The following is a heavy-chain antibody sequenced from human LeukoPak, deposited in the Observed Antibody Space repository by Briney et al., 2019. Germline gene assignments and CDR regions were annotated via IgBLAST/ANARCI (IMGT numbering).Heavy chain of an antibody. CDR3: STAKFGY. V-gene: IGHV3-48*01. J-gene: IGHJ4*02. Sequence: GGSLRLACAASGFTLSGYSMNWVRQAPGKGLEWVSHISIGGTIYYADSVKGRFTISRDNAKNSVYLQMNNLRVEDTAVYYCSTAKFGYWGQGTLVTVSS. CDR1: GFTLSGYS. CDR2: ISIGGTI.